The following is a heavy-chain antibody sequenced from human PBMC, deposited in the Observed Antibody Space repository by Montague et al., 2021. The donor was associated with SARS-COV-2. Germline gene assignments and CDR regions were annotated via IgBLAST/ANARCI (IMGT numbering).Heavy chain of an antibody. Sequence: SETLSLTCPVSGGSIIRGYYCGWIRHSPGKRLQLILSIHYSGSIYYNPSLKSRVTISVDTSKNQFSLTLNSVTAADSAVYYCARYSGYDLSIDYWGPGTLVAVSS. CDR2: IHYSGSI. V-gene: IGHV4-39*01. D-gene: IGHD5-12*01. CDR3: ARYSGYDLSIDY. CDR1: GGSIIRGYY. J-gene: IGHJ4*02.